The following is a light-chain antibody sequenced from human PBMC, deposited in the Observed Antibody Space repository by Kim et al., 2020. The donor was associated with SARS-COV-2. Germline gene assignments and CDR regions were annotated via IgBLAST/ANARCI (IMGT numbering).Light chain of an antibody. V-gene: IGKV3-15*01. J-gene: IGKJ4*01. CDR2: GAS. Sequence: EIVMTQSPAPLSVSPGERATLSCRASQSVSSNLAWYQQKPGQAPRLLIYGASTRATGIPARFSGSGSGTEFTLTISSLQSEDVAVYYCQQYDNWPPLTFGGGTKVDIK. CDR3: QQYDNWPPLT. CDR1: QSVSSN.